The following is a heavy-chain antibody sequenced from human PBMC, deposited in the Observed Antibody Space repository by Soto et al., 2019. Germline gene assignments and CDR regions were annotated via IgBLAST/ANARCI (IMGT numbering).Heavy chain of an antibody. CDR1: GFTFSSYG. CDR2: ISYDGSNK. D-gene: IGHD6-13*01. J-gene: IGHJ4*02. CDR3: AKVPFTGAAGLFDY. Sequence: GGSLRLSCAASGFTFSSYGMHWVRQAPGKGLEWVAVISYDGSNKYYADSVKGRFTISRDNSKNTLYLQMNSLRAEDTAVYYCAKVPFTGAAGLFDYWGQGTRVTVSS. V-gene: IGHV3-30*18.